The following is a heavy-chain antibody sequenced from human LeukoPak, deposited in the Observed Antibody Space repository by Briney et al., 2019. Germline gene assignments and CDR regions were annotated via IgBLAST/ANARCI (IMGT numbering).Heavy chain of an antibody. CDR1: GFTFSSYS. V-gene: IGHV3-21*04. D-gene: IGHD3-3*01. J-gene: IGHJ6*02. CDR3: AKHSVNDFWSGYYDSYYYYGMDV. Sequence: GGSLRLSCAASGFTFSSYSMNWVRQAPGKGLEWVSSISSSSSYIYYADSVKGRFTISRDNSKNTLYLQMNSLRAEDTAVYYCAKHSVNDFWSGYYDSYYYYGMDVWGQGTTVTVSS. CDR2: ISSSSSYI.